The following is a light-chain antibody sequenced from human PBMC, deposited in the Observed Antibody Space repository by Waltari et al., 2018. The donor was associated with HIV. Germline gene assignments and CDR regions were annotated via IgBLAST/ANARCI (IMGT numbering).Light chain of an antibody. CDR1: VVAKKY. Sequence: SYELTQPSSVSVSPGQTARITCTGDVVAKKYARWFQQKPGKAPVRAIYKDSERPSGIPARVSGSISGTTVTLTISGAQVEDEADYYCYSAADNIGVFGGGTKLTVL. V-gene: IGLV3-27*01. CDR2: KDS. J-gene: IGLJ3*02. CDR3: YSAADNIGV.